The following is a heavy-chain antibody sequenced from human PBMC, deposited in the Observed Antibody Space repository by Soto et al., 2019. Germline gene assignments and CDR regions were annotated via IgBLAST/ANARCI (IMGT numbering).Heavy chain of an antibody. CDR1: GYTFTSYY. V-gene: IGHV1-46*01. D-gene: IGHD2-8*01. CDR3: ARGTGVKNPYYYYYALDV. CDR2: INPSGGST. Sequence: QVQLVQSGAEVKKPGASVKASCKASGYTFTSYYIHWVRQAPGQGLEWMGIINPSGGSTNYAQKFQGRVTMTRDTSTITVYMGLSSLRSEDTAVYYCARGTGVKNPYYYYYALDVWGQGTTVTVSS. J-gene: IGHJ6*02.